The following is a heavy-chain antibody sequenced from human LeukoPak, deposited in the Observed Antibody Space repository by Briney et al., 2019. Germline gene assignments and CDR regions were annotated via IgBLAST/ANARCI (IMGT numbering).Heavy chain of an antibody. CDR3: ARGYCSGGSCYSAENWFDP. CDR1: GYSFTSYW. CDR2: INPNSGGT. D-gene: IGHD2-15*01. Sequence: GESLKISCKGSGYSFTSYWIGWVRQAPGQGLEWMGRINPNSGGTNYAQKFQGRVTMTRDTSISTAYMELSRLRSDDTAVYYCARGYCSGGSCYSAENWFDPWGQGTLVTVSS. V-gene: IGHV1-2*06. J-gene: IGHJ5*02.